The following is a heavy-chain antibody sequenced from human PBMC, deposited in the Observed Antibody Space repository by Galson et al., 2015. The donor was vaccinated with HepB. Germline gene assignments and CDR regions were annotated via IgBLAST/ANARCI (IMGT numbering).Heavy chain of an antibody. D-gene: IGHD1-1*01. CDR2: ISSSSRTI. J-gene: IGHJ4*02. V-gene: IGHV3-48*04. CDR1: GFTFSTYN. CDR3: ARRGGTTGTTSFDY. Sequence: SLRLSCAASGFTFSTYNMNWVRQAPGKGLEWISYISSSSRTIYYADSVKGRFTISRDNAKNSLYLQMNSLRAEDTAVYYCARRGGTTGTTSFDYWGQGTLVTVSS.